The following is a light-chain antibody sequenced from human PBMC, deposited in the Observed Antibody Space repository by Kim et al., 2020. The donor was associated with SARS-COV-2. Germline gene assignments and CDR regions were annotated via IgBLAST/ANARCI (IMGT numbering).Light chain of an antibody. J-gene: IGKJ1*01. Sequence: DIVMTQSPDSLAVSLGERATINCKSSQSVLYSSNNKNYLAWYQQKPGQPPKLLIYWASIRESGVPDRFSGSGSGTDFTLTISSLHAEDVAVYHCHQYYAAPWTFGQGTKVDIK. V-gene: IGKV4-1*01. CDR3: HQYYAAPWT. CDR2: WAS. CDR1: QSVLYSSNNKNY.